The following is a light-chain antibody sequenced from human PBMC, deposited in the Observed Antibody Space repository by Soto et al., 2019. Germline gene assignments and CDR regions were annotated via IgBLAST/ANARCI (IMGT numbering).Light chain of an antibody. CDR3: CSYAGSYSDV. Sequence: QSALTQPRSVSGSPGQSVTISCSGTSRDVGGYNFVSWYQQHPGKGPKLIVYDVSKRPSGVPDRFSGSKSGNTASLTLSGLHADDEADYYCCSYAGSYSDVFGTGTKLTVL. J-gene: IGLJ1*01. CDR2: DVS. V-gene: IGLV2-11*01. CDR1: SRDVGGYNF.